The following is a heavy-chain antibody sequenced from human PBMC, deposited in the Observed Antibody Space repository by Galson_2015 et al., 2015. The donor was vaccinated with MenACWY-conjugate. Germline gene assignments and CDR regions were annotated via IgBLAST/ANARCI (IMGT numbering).Heavy chain of an antibody. V-gene: IGHV3-74*01. Sequence: SLRLSCAPSGFTFTNYWMNWVRQDPGRGLVWVSRIDRDGSTATYADSVKGRFTISRDNAKNTLYLHMSSLRVEDTAVYYCARDRLATGICLPGNLIDYWCQGTLVTVSS. CDR1: GFTFTNYW. CDR3: ARDRLATGICLPGNLIDY. J-gene: IGHJ4*02. CDR2: IDRDGSTA. D-gene: IGHD1-1*01.